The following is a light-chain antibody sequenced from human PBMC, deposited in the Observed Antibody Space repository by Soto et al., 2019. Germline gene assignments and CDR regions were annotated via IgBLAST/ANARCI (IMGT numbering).Light chain of an antibody. J-gene: IGKJ4*01. Sequence: EVVMTQSPATLSVSPGERATLSCRASQSVSSKLAWYQQKPGQAPRLLIFDAFTRATGIPARFSGSGSGTELTLFITSLQSADFAVYYCQQYNNWPPLTFGGGTKVEI. V-gene: IGKV3-15*01. CDR3: QQYNNWPPLT. CDR2: DAF. CDR1: QSVSSK.